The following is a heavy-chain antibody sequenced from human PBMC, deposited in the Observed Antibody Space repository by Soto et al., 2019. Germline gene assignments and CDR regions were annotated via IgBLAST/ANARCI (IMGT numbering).Heavy chain of an antibody. J-gene: IGHJ5*02. CDR3: ARSPGYSSGWYPRTGGWWFDP. CDR2: IYYSGST. D-gene: IGHD6-19*01. CDR1: GGSIGSSSYY. V-gene: IGHV4-39*07. Sequence: PSETLSLTCTVSGGSIGSSSYYWGWIRQPPGKGLEWIGSIYYSGSTNYNPSLKSRVTISVDTSKNQFSLKLSSVTAADTAVYYCARSPGYSSGWYPRTGGWWFDPWGQGTLVTVSS.